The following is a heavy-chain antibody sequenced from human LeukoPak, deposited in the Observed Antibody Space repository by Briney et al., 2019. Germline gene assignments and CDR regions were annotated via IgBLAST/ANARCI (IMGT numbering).Heavy chain of an antibody. V-gene: IGHV3-64D*06. CDR1: GFTFSSYA. CDR3: ARELEIAVAGTLGY. Sequence: GGSLRLSCSASGFTFSSYAMHWVRQAPGNGLEYVSAISSNGGSTYYADSVKGRFTISRDNSKNTLYLQMSSLRAEDTAVYYCARELEIAVAGTLGYWGQGTLVTVSS. CDR2: ISSNGGST. D-gene: IGHD6-19*01. J-gene: IGHJ4*02.